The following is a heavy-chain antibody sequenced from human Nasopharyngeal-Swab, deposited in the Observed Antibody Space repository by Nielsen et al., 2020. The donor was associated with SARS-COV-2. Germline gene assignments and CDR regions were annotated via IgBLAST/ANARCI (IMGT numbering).Heavy chain of an antibody. Sequence: ASVQVSCKASGYTFTSYAMHWVRHAPGQRLEWMGWINAGNGNTKYSQKFQGRVTITRDTSASTAYMELSSLRSEDTAVYYCASNTATRTDFDYWGQGTLVTVSS. CDR3: ASNTATRTDFDY. J-gene: IGHJ4*02. CDR1: GYTFTSYA. V-gene: IGHV1-3*01. CDR2: INAGNGNT. D-gene: IGHD5-18*01.